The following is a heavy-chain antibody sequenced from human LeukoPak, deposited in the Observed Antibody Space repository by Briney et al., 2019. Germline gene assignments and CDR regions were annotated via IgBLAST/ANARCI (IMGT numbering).Heavy chain of an antibody. D-gene: IGHD4-17*01. V-gene: IGHV3-7*01. J-gene: IGHJ4*02. Sequence: GGSLRLSCAASGFTFSRHWMGWVRQAPGKGPEWVASIKQDGSQYYVDSVKGRFIISRDNAKNSLYLQMNSLRAEDTAVYSCARGPDYSDRLDFFDYWGQGTLVTVSS. CDR2: IKQDGSQ. CDR3: ARGPDYSDRLDFFDY. CDR1: GFTFSRHW.